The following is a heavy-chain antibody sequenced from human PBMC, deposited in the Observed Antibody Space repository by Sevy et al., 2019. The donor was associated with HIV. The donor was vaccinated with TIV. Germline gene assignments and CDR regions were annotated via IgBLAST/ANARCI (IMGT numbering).Heavy chain of an antibody. CDR1: GGAISSYY. CDR3: ARDSASRGDDAFDI. Sequence: SETLSLTCTVSGGAISSYYWSWIRQPPGKGLEWIGYIYYSGSTNYNPSLKSRVTISVDTSKNQFSLKLSYVTAADTAVYYCARDSASRGDDAFDIWGQGTMVTVSS. J-gene: IGHJ3*02. V-gene: IGHV4-59*01. CDR2: IYYSGST. D-gene: IGHD1-26*01.